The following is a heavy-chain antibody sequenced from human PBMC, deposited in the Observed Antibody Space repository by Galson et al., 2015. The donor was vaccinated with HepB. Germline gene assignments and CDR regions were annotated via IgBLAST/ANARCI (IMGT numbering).Heavy chain of an antibody. V-gene: IGHV3-49*04. J-gene: IGHJ4*02. Sequence: SLRLSCAASGFNFGDYVMTWVRQAPGKGLEFVGFMRGKAHGGATQYAASVTGRFTVSRDDSKSIAYLEMNSLKTEDTAVYYCTRWPNNDQSEFDYWGRGTLVTVSS. CDR2: MRGKAHGGAT. CDR3: TRWPNNDQSEFDY. CDR1: GFNFGDYV. D-gene: IGHD1/OR15-1a*01.